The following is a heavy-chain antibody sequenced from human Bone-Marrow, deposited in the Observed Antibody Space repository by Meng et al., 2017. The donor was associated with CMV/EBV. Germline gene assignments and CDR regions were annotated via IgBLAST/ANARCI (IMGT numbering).Heavy chain of an antibody. V-gene: IGHV4-39*06. CDR1: GGSISSSSYY. CDR3: ASTPITMIVNYFDY. CDR2: IYYSGST. Sequence: RLRLQEPAPGLVKPSETLSLTCTCSGGSISSSSYYCGWIRQPPGKGLEWIGSIYYSGSTYYNPSLKSRVTISVDTSKNQFSLKLSSVTAADTAVYYCASTPITMIVNYFDYWGQGTLVTVSS. J-gene: IGHJ4*02. D-gene: IGHD3-22*01.